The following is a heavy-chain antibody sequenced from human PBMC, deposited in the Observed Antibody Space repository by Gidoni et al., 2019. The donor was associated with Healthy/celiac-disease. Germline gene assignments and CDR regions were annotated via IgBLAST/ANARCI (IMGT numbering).Heavy chain of an antibody. CDR1: GFTFSSYS. CDR2: ISRSSSYI. V-gene: IGHV3-21*01. J-gene: IGHJ5*02. CDR3: ARDEEYYDFWSGYHGPNWFDP. Sequence: EVQLVESGGGLVKPGGSLRLSCAASGFTFSSYSMNWVRQAPGKGLEWVSSISRSSSYIYYADSVKGRFTISRDNAKNSLYLQMNSLRAEDTAVYYCARDEEYYDFWSGYHGPNWFDPWGQGTLVTVSS. D-gene: IGHD3-3*01.